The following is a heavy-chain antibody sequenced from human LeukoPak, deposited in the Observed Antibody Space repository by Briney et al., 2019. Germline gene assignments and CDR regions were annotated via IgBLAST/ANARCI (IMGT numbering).Heavy chain of an antibody. CDR1: GFTFSSSA. J-gene: IGHJ4*02. Sequence: GGSQRLSCVASGFTFSSSAMSWVRQAPGKGLEWVSAISNNGGYTYYADSVQGRFTISGDNSKSTLCLQMNSLRAEDTAVYYCAKQLGYCSDGSCYFPYWGQGTLVTVSS. V-gene: IGHV3-23*01. CDR2: ISNNGGYT. D-gene: IGHD2-15*01. CDR3: AKQLGYCSDGSCYFPY.